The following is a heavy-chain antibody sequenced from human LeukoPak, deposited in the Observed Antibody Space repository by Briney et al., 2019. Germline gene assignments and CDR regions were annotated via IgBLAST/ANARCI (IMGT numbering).Heavy chain of an antibody. J-gene: IGHJ4*02. V-gene: IGHV3-7*01. CDR3: ARVMYSSGWSFDY. CDR1: GFTFADYG. D-gene: IGHD6-19*01. Sequence: GGSLRLSCTASGFTFADYGMSWLRQAPGKGLEWVANIKQDGSEKYYVGSVKGRFTISRDNAKNSLYLQMNSLRAEDTAVYYCARVMYSSGWSFDYWGQGTLVTVSS. CDR2: IKQDGSEK.